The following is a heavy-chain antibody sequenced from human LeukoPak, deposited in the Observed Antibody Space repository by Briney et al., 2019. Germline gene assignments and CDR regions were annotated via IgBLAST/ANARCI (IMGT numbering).Heavy chain of an antibody. CDR3: AGDQDYYGSGSYGPDH. J-gene: IGHJ4*02. CDR2: IYHSGST. CDR1: GYSITTGYC. D-gene: IGHD3-10*01. V-gene: IGHV4-38-2*02. Sequence: SETLSLTCTVFGYSITTGYCWGWIRQPPGKGLEWIGSIYHSGSTFYNPSLKSRDTISVDTSKNQFSLKLSSVTAADTAIYYCAGDQDYYGSGSYGPDHWGQGTQVTVSS.